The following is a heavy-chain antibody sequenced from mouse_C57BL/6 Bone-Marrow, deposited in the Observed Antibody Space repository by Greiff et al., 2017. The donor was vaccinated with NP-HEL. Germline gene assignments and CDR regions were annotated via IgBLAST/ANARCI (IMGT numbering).Heavy chain of an antibody. CDR2: ISSGSSTI. CDR1: GFTFSDYG. CDR3: ARDAILGNSDY. J-gene: IGHJ2*01. V-gene: IGHV5-17*01. Sequence: VQLKESGGGLVKPGGSLKLSCAASGFTFSDYGMHWVRQAPEKGLEWVAYISSGSSTIYYADTVKGRFTISRDNAKNTLFLQMTSLRSEDTAMYYCARDAILGNSDYWGQGTTLTVSS.